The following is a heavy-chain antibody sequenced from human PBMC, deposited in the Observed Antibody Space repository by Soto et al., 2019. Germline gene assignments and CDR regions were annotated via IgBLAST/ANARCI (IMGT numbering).Heavy chain of an antibody. V-gene: IGHV4-39*01. CDR3: FGDYDYVWGSYRSGLDY. J-gene: IGHJ4*02. Sequence: SETLSLTCTVSGGSISSSSYYWGWIRQPPGKGLEWIGSIYYSGSTYYNPSLKSRVTISVDTSKNQFSLKLSSVTAADTAVYYCFGDYDYVWGSYRSGLDYWGQGTLVTVS. CDR1: GGSISSSSYY. CDR2: IYYSGST. D-gene: IGHD3-16*02.